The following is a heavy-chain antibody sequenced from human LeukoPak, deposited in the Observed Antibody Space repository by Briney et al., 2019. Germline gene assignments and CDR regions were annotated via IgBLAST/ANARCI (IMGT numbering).Heavy chain of an antibody. J-gene: IGHJ4*02. CDR1: GFTFSSYA. D-gene: IGHD2-15*01. CDR2: ISGGGHST. Sequence: GGSLRLSCAASGFTFSSYAMSWVRQAPGKGLEWVSAISGGGHSTYYADSVKGRFTMSRDNSKNTLYLEMNSLRAEDTAMYFCARQLGYCSDGSCYFDSWGQGTLATVSS. V-gene: IGHV3-23*01. CDR3: ARQLGYCSDGSCYFDS.